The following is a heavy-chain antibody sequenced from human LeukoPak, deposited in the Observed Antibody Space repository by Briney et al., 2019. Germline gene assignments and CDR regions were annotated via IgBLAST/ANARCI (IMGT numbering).Heavy chain of an antibody. Sequence: SETLSLTCTVSGGSISSSSYYWGWIRQPPGKGLEWIGSIYYSGSTYYNPSLKSRVTISVDTSKNQFSLKLTSMTAADTAVYYCARDEGQLAGYYFDYWGQGTLVTVSS. D-gene: IGHD6-6*01. J-gene: IGHJ4*02. CDR3: ARDEGQLAGYYFDY. V-gene: IGHV4-39*07. CDR2: IYYSGST. CDR1: GGSISSSSYY.